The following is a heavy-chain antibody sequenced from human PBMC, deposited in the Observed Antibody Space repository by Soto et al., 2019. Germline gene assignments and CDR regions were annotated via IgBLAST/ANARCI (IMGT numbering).Heavy chain of an antibody. D-gene: IGHD2-2*01. J-gene: IGHJ6*02. V-gene: IGHV1-69*01. CDR3: ARSQGSSTSLEIYYYYYYGMDV. CDR2: IIPISGTA. Sequence: QVQLVQSGAEVKKPGSSVKVSCKASGGTFSSYAISWVRQAPGQGLEWMGGIIPISGTANYEQKFQGRVTITADESTSTAYLELSSLRSEDTAVYYCARSQGSSTSLEIYYYYYYGMDVWGQGNTVTVSS. CDR1: GGTFSSYA.